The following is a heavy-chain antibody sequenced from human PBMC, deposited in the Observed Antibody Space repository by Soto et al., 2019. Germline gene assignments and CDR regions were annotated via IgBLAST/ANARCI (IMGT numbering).Heavy chain of an antibody. CDR3: ARLSGIMITFGGAFDI. D-gene: IGHD3-16*01. CDR2: IYPGDSDT. J-gene: IGHJ3*02. V-gene: IGHV5-51*01. CDR1: GYSFTRYW. Sequence: GESLKISCKGSGYSFTRYWIGWVRQMPGKGLEWMGIIYPGDSDTRYSPSFQGQVTISADKSISTAYLQWSSLKASDTAMYYCARLSGIMITFGGAFDIWGQGTMVTVSS.